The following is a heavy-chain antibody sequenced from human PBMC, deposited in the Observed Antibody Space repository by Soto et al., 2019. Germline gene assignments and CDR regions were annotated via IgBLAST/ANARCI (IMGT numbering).Heavy chain of an antibody. CDR3: ARESTLGYCSGGSCYSVGPDAFDI. D-gene: IGHD2-15*01. CDR2: IKQDGSEK. Sequence: GGSLRLSCAASGFTFSSYWMSWVRQAPGKGLEWVANIKQDGSEKYYVDSVKGRFTISRDNAKNSLYLQMNSLRAEDTAVYYCARESTLGYCSGGSCYSVGPDAFDIWGQGTMVTVSS. J-gene: IGHJ3*02. CDR1: GFTFSSYW. V-gene: IGHV3-7*01.